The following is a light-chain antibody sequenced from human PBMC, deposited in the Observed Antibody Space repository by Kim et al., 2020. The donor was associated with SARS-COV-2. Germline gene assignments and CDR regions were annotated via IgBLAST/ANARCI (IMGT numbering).Light chain of an antibody. Sequence: EIVLTQSPGTLSLSPGERATLSCRASQSVSSSYLVWYQQKPGQAPRLLIYGTSSRATGIPDRFSGSGSGTDFTLTISRLEPEDFAVYYCQQYGSWRTLGQGTKVDIK. CDR3: QQYGSWRT. CDR1: QSVSSSY. V-gene: IGKV3-20*01. CDR2: GTS. J-gene: IGKJ1*01.